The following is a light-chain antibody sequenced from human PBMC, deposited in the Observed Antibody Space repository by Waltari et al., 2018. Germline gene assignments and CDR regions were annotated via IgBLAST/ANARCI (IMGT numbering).Light chain of an antibody. CDR3: ISYAGSDNLI. Sequence: QSALTQPPSASGSPGQSVTISCTGTSTDVGVYNYVSWSQQPPGRAPKPMVYAVSKRPSGAPERFSGSKSGNTASLTVSGLQAEDEADYYCISYAGSDNLIFGGGTKLTVL. J-gene: IGLJ2*01. CDR1: STDVGVYNY. CDR2: AVS. V-gene: IGLV2-8*01.